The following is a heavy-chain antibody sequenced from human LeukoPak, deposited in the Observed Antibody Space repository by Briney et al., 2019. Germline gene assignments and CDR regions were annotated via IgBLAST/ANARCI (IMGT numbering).Heavy chain of an antibody. CDR1: GFTFSDYA. J-gene: IGHJ6*03. CDR2: ISGRGDET. V-gene: IGHV3-23*01. Sequence: GGSLRLSCAASGFTFSDYAMSWVRQAPGGGLEWVSAISGRGDETFHADSVKGRSTTSRDNSKNTLSLQMSSLRVEDSAVYFCAKDTSAWWYHRAYMNVWGTGTTVTVSS. CDR3: AKDTSAWWYHRAYMNV. D-gene: IGHD2-15*01.